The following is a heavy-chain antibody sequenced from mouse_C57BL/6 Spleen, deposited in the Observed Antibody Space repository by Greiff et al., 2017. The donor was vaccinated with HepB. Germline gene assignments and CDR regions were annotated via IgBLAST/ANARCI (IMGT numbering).Heavy chain of an antibody. D-gene: IGHD2-14*01. Sequence: EVQLQQSGPELVKPGASVKISCKASGYTFTDYYMNWVKQSHGKSLEWIGDINPNNGGTSYNQKFKGKATLTVDKSSSTAYMELRSLTAEDSAVYYCARSGRRSYFDVWGTGTTVTVSS. CDR1: GYTFTDYY. CDR3: ARSGRRSYFDV. CDR2: INPNNGGT. J-gene: IGHJ1*03. V-gene: IGHV1-26*01.